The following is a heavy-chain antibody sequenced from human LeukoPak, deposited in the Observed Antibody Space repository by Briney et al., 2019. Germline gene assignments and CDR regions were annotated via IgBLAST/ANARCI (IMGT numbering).Heavy chain of an antibody. V-gene: IGHV3-30-3*01. Sequence: PGRSLRHSCAASGFTFSSYAMHWVRQAPGKGLEWVAVISYDGSNKYYADSVKGRFTISRDNSKNTLYLQMNSLRAEDTAVYYCARVVGIAVAVAFDYWGQGTLVTVSS. CDR2: ISYDGSNK. D-gene: IGHD6-19*01. CDR3: ARVVGIAVAVAFDY. J-gene: IGHJ4*02. CDR1: GFTFSSYA.